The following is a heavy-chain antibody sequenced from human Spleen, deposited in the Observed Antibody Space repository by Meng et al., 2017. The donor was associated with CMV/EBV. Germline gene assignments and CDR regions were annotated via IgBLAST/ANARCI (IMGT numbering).Heavy chain of an antibody. CDR3: TARAGYCGGDCYPYYYYAMDV. CDR2: IRSKSNNYAT. D-gene: IGHD2-21*01. J-gene: IGHJ6*02. CDR1: GFTFSNAW. Sequence: GESLKISCAASGFTFSNAWMSWVRQAPGKGLEWIGRIRSKSNNYATVYAASVKGRFTISRDDSKYTAYLQMNSLTTEDTALYYCTARAGYCGGDCYPYYYYAMDVWGQGTTVTVSS. V-gene: IGHV3-73*01.